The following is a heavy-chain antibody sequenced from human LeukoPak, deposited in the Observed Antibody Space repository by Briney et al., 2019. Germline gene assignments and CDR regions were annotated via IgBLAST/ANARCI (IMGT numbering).Heavy chain of an antibody. V-gene: IGHV3-23*01. CDR1: GFTFSSYA. Sequence: PGGYLRLSCAASGFTFSSYAMSWVRQAPGKGLEWVSAISASGGKTYNADSVKGRFTLSRDNSKNTLYLQMNSLTAEDTAVYYCAKGRVCSGANCYSTAPDCWGQGTLVTVSS. CDR3: AKGRVCSGANCYSTAPDC. J-gene: IGHJ4*02. D-gene: IGHD2-15*01. CDR2: ISASGGKT.